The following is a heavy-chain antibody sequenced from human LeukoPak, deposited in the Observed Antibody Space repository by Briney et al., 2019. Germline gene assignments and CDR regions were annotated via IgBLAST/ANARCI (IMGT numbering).Heavy chain of an antibody. D-gene: IGHD6-19*01. Sequence: ASVKVSCKASGYTFTNSYMHWVRQAPGQGLEWMGIIDPSDGSTNYAQKLQGRVTMTRDTSTSTVYMKLSSLRSEDTAIYYCARDSGAARGNIAVAGNDYWGQGTLVTVSS. CDR2: IDPSDGST. CDR3: ARDSGAARGNIAVAGNDY. CDR1: GYTFTNSY. J-gene: IGHJ4*02. V-gene: IGHV1-46*04.